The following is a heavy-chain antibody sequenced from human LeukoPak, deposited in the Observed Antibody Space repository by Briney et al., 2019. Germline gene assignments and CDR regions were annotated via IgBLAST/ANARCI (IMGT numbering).Heavy chain of an antibody. Sequence: GGSLRLSCAASGFTFSSYWMSWVRQAPGKGLEWVANIKQDGSEKLFVDSVKGRFSISRDNAKNALYLQMNSPRAEDTAVYYCARVRSGAFYYFDYWGQGTLVTVSS. J-gene: IGHJ4*02. CDR2: IKQDGSEK. D-gene: IGHD1-26*01. CDR1: GFTFSSYW. CDR3: ARVRSGAFYYFDY. V-gene: IGHV3-7*01.